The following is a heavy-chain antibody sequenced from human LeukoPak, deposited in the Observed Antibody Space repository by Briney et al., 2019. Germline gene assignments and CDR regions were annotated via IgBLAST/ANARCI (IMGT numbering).Heavy chain of an antibody. Sequence: GGSLRLSCAASGFTFSNAWTSWVRQAPGKGLEWVGRIKSKTDGGTTDYAAPVKGRFTISRDDSKNTLYLQMNSLKTEDTAVYYCTLRITMVRGVNDHWGQGTLVTVSS. D-gene: IGHD3-10*01. J-gene: IGHJ4*02. CDR1: GFTFSNAW. CDR2: IKSKTDGGTT. CDR3: TLRITMVRGVNDH. V-gene: IGHV3-15*01.